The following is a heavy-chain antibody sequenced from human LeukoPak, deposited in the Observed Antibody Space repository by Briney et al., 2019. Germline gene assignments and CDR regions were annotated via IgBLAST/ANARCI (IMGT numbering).Heavy chain of an antibody. D-gene: IGHD6-19*01. J-gene: IGHJ4*02. V-gene: IGHV3-21*01. Sequence: PGGSLRLSCAASGFDFSTYSIDCVRQAPGKGLEWVSYIRRSSSNIYHAASVKGRFTISRDNAKNSLHLQITSLRAEATAVYYCPRVGRSRWTVDYWGPGTLVTVSS. CDR3: PRVGRSRWTVDY. CDR2: IRRSSSNI. CDR1: GFDFSTYS.